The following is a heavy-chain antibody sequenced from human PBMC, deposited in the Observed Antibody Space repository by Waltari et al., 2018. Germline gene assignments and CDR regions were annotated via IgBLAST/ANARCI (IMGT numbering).Heavy chain of an antibody. D-gene: IGHD4-17*01. CDR3: ARGWDYVDGFDI. J-gene: IGHJ3*02. CDR1: GGSISSYY. Sequence: QVQLQESGPGLVKPSETLSLTCTVSGGSISSYYWSWIRQPPGKGLEWIGYIYYSGSTNYNPSLKSRVTISVDTSKNQFSLKLSSVTAADTAVYYCARGWDYVDGFDIWGQGTMVTVSS. V-gene: IGHV4-59*01. CDR2: IYYSGST.